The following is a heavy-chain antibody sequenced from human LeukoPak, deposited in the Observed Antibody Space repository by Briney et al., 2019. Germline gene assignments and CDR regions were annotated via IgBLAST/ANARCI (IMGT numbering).Heavy chain of an antibody. CDR1: GGTFSSYA. Sequence: SVTVSCTASGGTFSSYAISWVRQAPGQGLEWMGGIIPIFGTANYAQKFQGRVTITADESTSTAYMELSSLRSEDTAVYYCARDLISEYYDFWSGAYYFDYWGQGTLVTVSS. D-gene: IGHD3-3*01. J-gene: IGHJ4*02. V-gene: IGHV1-69*13. CDR3: ARDLISEYYDFWSGAYYFDY. CDR2: IIPIFGTA.